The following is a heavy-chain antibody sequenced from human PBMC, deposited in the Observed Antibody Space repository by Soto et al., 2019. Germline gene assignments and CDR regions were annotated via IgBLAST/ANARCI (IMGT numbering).Heavy chain of an antibody. CDR2: ISGSGGST. J-gene: IGHJ6*03. CDR1: GFTFSSYA. Sequence: GGSLRLSCAASGFTFSSYAMSWVRQAPGKGLEWVSAISGSGGSTYYADSVKGRFTISRDNSKNTLYLQMNSLRAEDTAVYDCATDILTGYWEDYYYYYMDVWGKGTTVTVSS. CDR3: ATDILTGYWEDYYYYYMDV. V-gene: IGHV3-23*01. D-gene: IGHD3-9*01.